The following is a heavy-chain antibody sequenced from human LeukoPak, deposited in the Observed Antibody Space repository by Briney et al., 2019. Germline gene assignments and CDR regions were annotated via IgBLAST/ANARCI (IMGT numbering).Heavy chain of an antibody. CDR3: ARGEMGPAEWGDAFDI. Sequence: ASVKVSCKASGYTFTSYGISWVRQAPGQGLEWMGWISAYNGNTNYAQKLQGRVTMTRDTSTSTVYMELSSLRSEDTAVYYCARGEMGPAEWGDAFDIWGQGTMVTVSS. V-gene: IGHV1-18*01. J-gene: IGHJ3*02. CDR2: ISAYNGNT. D-gene: IGHD1-26*01. CDR1: GYTFTSYG.